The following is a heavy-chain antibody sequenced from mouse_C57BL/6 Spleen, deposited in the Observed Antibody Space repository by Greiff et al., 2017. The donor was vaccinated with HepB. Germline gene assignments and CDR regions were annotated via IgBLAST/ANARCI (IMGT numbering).Heavy chain of an antibody. V-gene: IGHV2-9-1*01. D-gene: IGHD1-1*01. J-gene: IGHJ4*01. CDR1: GFSLTSYA. CDR2: IWTGGGT. Sequence: QVQLQQSGPGLVAPSQSLSITCTVSGFSLTSYAISWVRQPPGKGLEWLGVIWTGGGTNYNSALKSRLSISKDNSKSQVFLKMNSLQTDDTARYYCARTDYYGSSYVNYYAMDYWGQGTSVTVSS. CDR3: ARTDYYGSSYVNYYAMDY.